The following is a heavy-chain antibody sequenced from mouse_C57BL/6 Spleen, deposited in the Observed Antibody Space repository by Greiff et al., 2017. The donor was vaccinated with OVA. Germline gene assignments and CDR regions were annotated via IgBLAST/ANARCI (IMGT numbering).Heavy chain of an antibody. J-gene: IGHJ2*01. D-gene: IGHD2-12*01. CDR3: ARDYDEYYFDY. CDR2: ISDGGSYT. V-gene: IGHV5-4*01. Sequence: EVKLMESGGGLVKPGGSLKLSCAASGFTFSSYAMSWVRQTPEKRLEWVATISDGGSYTYYPDNVKGRFTISRDNAKNNLYLQMSHLKSEDTAMYYCARDYDEYYFDYWGQGTTLTVSS. CDR1: GFTFSSYA.